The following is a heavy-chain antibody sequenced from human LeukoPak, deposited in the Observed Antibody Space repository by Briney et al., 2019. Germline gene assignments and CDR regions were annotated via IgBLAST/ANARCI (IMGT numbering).Heavy chain of an antibody. Sequence: GGSLRLSCAASGFTFDDYAMHWVRQAPGKGLEWVSGISWNSGSIGYADSVKGRFTISRDNVKNSLYLQMNSLRAEDMALYYCAKDYGSGSYYNSNYYMDVWGKGTTVTVSS. CDR3: AKDYGSGSYYNSNYYMDV. CDR2: ISWNSGSI. D-gene: IGHD3-10*01. CDR1: GFTFDDYA. J-gene: IGHJ6*03. V-gene: IGHV3-9*03.